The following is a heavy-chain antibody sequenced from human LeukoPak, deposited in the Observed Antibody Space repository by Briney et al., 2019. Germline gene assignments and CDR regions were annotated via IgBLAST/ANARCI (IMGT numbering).Heavy chain of an antibody. J-gene: IGHJ3*02. D-gene: IGHD3-22*01. CDR3: AKVGRSSGLQAFDI. Sequence: SETLSLTCTVSGGPIRSSNYYWGWIRQPPGKGLEWIGSIYYSGSTYYNPSLKSRVTISVDTSKNQLSLRLSSMTAADTAVYYCAKVGRSSGLQAFDIWGQGTMVTVSS. CDR2: IYYSGST. V-gene: IGHV4-39*07. CDR1: GGPIRSSNYY.